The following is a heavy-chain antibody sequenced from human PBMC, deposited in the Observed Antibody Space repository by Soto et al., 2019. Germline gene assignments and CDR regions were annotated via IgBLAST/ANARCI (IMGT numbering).Heavy chain of an antibody. Sequence: PGGSLRLSCAASGFTFSSYGMHWVRQAPGKGLEWVAVIWYDGSNKYYADSVKGRFTISRDNSKNTLYLQMNSLRAEDTAVYYCARSPGKGPYPYYYYYGMDVWGQGTTVTVSS. CDR1: GFTFSSYG. CDR3: ARSPGKGPYPYYYYYGMDV. V-gene: IGHV3-33*01. J-gene: IGHJ6*02. CDR2: IWYDGSNK.